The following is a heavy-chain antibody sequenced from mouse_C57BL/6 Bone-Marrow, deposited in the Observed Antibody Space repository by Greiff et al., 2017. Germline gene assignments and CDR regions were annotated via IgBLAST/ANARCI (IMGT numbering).Heavy chain of an antibody. J-gene: IGHJ2*01. Sequence: EVMLVESEGGLVQPGSSMKLSCTASGFTFSDYYMAWVRQVPEKGLEWVANIYYDGSSTYYLDSLKSRFIISRDNAKNILYLQMSSLKSEDTATYYCARLGRGHYWGQGTTLTVSS. CDR3: ARLGRGHY. CDR2: IYYDGSST. D-gene: IGHD4-1*01. V-gene: IGHV5-16*01. CDR1: GFTFSDYY.